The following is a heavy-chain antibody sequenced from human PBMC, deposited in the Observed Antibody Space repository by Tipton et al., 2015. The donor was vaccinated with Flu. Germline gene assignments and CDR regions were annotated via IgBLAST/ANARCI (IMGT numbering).Heavy chain of an antibody. V-gene: IGHV4-38-2*01. CDR2: IHQSGTT. D-gene: IGHD3-22*01. CDR1: GYSIRSGYY. J-gene: IGHJ5*01. CDR3: AMYYYDSSAYYSQGWFDY. Sequence: TLSLTCAVSGYSIRSGYYWDWIRQPPGKGLEWIGSIHQSGTTYYKSSLTSRATISVDTSKNQFSLKLRSVTAAVTAVYYCAMYYYDSSAYYSQGWFDYWGQGTLVTVSS.